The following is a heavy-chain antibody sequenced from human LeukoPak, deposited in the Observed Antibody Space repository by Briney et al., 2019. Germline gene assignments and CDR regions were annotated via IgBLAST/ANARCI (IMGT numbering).Heavy chain of an antibody. J-gene: IGHJ6*02. CDR2: IIPIFGTA. Sequence: ASVKVSCKASGGTFSSYVISWVRQAPGQGLEWMGGIIPIFGTANYAQKFQGRVTITADESTSTAYMELGSLRSEDTAVYYCAGGGVVVKNRNYYYYGMDVWGQGTTVTVSS. CDR1: GGTFSSYV. D-gene: IGHD3-3*01. CDR3: AGGGVVVKNRNYYYYGMDV. V-gene: IGHV1-69*01.